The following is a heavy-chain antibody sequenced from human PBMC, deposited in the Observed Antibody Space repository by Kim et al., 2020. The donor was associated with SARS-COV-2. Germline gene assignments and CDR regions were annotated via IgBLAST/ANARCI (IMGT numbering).Heavy chain of an antibody. V-gene: IGHV1-69*04. CDR1: GGTFISYA. CDR3: SIVRADTFGGVIV. Sequence: SVKVSCKASGGTFISYAISWVRQSPGQGLEWMGRIIPILGIANYAQKFQGRVTITADKSTSTAYMELISLRSEDTAVYYFSIVRADTFGGVIVW. J-gene: IGHJ6*01. CDR2: IIPILGIA. D-gene: IGHD3-16*01.